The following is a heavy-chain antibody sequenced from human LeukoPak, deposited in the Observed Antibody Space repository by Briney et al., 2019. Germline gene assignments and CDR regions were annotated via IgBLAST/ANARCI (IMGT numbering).Heavy chain of an antibody. J-gene: IGHJ5*02. Sequence: SETLSLTCAVYGGSFSGYYWNWIRQPAGKGLEWSGRIYTSGSTNYNPSLKSRVTISVDTSKNQFSLNLSSVTAADTAVYYCARAEDNILTGYQRGGFDPWGQGTLVTVSS. CDR1: GGSFSGYY. D-gene: IGHD3-9*01. V-gene: IGHV4-59*10. CDR3: ARAEDNILTGYQRGGFDP. CDR2: IYTSGST.